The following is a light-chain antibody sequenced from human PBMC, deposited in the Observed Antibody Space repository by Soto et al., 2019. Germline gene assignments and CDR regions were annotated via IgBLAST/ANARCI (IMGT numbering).Light chain of an antibody. CDR1: SSDVGGYNY. V-gene: IGLV2-14*01. CDR2: DVR. J-gene: IGLJ3*02. CDR3: SSYTSSSTLNWV. Sequence: QSALTQPASVSGSPGQSITISCTGTSSDVGGYNYVSWYQQHPGKAPKLMIYDVRNRPSGVSNRFSGSESGNTASLTISGLQAEDEADYYCSSYTSSSTLNWVFGGGTELIVL.